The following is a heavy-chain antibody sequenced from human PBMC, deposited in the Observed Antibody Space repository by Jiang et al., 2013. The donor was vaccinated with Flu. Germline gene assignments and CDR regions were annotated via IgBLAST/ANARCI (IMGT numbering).Heavy chain of an antibody. Sequence: GPGLVKPSETLSLTCTVSGGSVTSDTYYWSWVRQPPGKGLEWIGYLYYSGSTNYNPSLKSRVTISVDTSMNQFSLKLSSVTAADTAVYYCARDASDYGPDPFDIWGQGAMVTVSS. CDR1: GGSVTSDTYY. CDR2: LYYSGST. CDR3: ARDASDYGPDPFDI. J-gene: IGHJ3*02. D-gene: IGHD4/OR15-4a*01. V-gene: IGHV4-61*01.